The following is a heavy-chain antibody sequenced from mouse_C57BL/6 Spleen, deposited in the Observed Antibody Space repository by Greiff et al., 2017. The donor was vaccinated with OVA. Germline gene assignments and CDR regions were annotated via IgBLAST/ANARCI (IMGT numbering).Heavy chain of an antibody. V-gene: IGHV5-4*01. CDR2: ISDGGSYT. CDR1: GFTFSSYA. CDR3: ARDPDYYGSSYFDY. Sequence: EVKVVESGGGLVKPGGSLKLSYAASGFTFSSYAMSWVRQTPEKRLEWVATISDGGSYTYYPDNVKGRFTISRDNAKNNLYLQMSHLKSEDTAMYYCARDPDYYGSSYFDYWGQGTTLTVSS. D-gene: IGHD1-1*01. J-gene: IGHJ2*01.